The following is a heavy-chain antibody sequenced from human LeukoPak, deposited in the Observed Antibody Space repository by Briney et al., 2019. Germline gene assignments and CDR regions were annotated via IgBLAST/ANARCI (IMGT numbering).Heavy chain of an antibody. CDR1: GFTFSSYA. Sequence: PGGSLRLSCSASGFTFSSYAMHWVRQAPGKGLEYVSAISSNGGSTYYADSVKGRFTISRDNSKNTLYLQMNSLRAEDTAVYYCAKALFYIAVAGSDYWGQGTLDTVSS. D-gene: IGHD6-19*01. CDR3: AKALFYIAVAGSDY. CDR2: ISSNGGST. V-gene: IGHV3-64*04. J-gene: IGHJ4*02.